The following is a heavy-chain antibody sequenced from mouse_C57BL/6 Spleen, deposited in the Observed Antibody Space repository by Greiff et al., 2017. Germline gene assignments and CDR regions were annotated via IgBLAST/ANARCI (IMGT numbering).Heavy chain of an antibody. CDR3: ARGFQYYFDY. CDR2: IDPSDSET. V-gene: IGHV1-52*01. CDR1: GYTFTSYW. Sequence: VQLQQPGAELVRPGSSVKLSCKASGYTFTSYWMHWVKQRPIQGLEWIGNIDPSDSETHYNQKFKDKATLTVDKSSSTAYMQLISLTSEDSAVYYCARGFQYYFDYWGQGTTLTVSS. J-gene: IGHJ2*01.